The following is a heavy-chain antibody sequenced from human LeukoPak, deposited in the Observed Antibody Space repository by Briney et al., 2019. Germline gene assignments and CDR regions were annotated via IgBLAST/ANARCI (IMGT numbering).Heavy chain of an antibody. D-gene: IGHD3-3*01. CDR1: GGTFSSYA. CDR3: ARDKGDFWSGYYLDY. V-gene: IGHV1-69*05. J-gene: IGHJ4*02. Sequence: ASVKVSCKASGGTFSSYAISWVRQAPGQGLEWMGRIIPIFGTANYAQKFQGRVTITTDESTSTAYMELSSLRSEDTAVYYCARDKGDFWSGYYLDYWGQGTLVTVPS. CDR2: IIPIFGTA.